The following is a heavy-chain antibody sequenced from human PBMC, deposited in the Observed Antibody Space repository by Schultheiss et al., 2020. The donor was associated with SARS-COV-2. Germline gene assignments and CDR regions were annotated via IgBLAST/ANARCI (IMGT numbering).Heavy chain of an antibody. CDR1: GGSISNYY. Sequence: SETLSLTCTVSGGSISNYYWTWIRQPPGKGLEWIGKIFHGGSTNYNPPLKSRVTISVDTSKNQFSLKLSSVTAADTAVYYCARGRFDIVVVPAAGYMDVWGKGTTVTVSS. V-gene: IGHV4-4*08. CDR3: ARGRFDIVVVPAAGYMDV. D-gene: IGHD2-2*01. J-gene: IGHJ6*03. CDR2: IFHGGST.